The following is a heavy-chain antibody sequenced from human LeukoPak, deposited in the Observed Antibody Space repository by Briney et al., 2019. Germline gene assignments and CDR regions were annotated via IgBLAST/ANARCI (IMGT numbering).Heavy chain of an antibody. Sequence: SVKVSCKASGGTFSSYTISWVRQAPGQGLEWMGRIIPILGIANYAQKFQGRVTITADKSTSAAYMELSSLRSEDTAVYYCASIYYYYYYMDVWGKGTTVTVSS. CDR2: IIPILGIA. J-gene: IGHJ6*03. CDR3: ASIYYYYYYMDV. V-gene: IGHV1-69*02. CDR1: GGTFSSYT.